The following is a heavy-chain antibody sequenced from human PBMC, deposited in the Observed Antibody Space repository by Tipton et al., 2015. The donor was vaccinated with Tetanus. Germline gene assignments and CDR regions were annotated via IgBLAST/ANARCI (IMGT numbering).Heavy chain of an antibody. CDR3: GSHYGSGSDDAFDI. CDR2: IYTSGST. J-gene: IGHJ3*02. Sequence: GLVKPSETLSLTCTVSGGSISGYYWSWIRQPAGKGLEWIGRIYTSGSTNYNPSLKSRVTMSVDTSKNQFSLKLSSVTAADTAVYYCGSHYGSGSDDAFDIWGQGTMVTVSS. V-gene: IGHV4-4*07. CDR1: GGSISGYY. D-gene: IGHD3-10*01.